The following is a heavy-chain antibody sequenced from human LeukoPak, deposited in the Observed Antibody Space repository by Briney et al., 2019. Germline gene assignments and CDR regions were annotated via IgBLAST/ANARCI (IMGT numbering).Heavy chain of an antibody. V-gene: IGHV3-30*02. CDR3: ARHLSGITGYTYGRGIDY. Sequence: PGGSLRLSCAASGFTFSSYGMNWVRQAPGKGLEWVAFIRYDGSNKYYAESVKGRFTISRDNSKNTLYLQMNSLRAEDTAVYYCARHLSGITGYTYGRGIDYWGQGTLLTVSS. CDR1: GFTFSSYG. D-gene: IGHD5-18*01. J-gene: IGHJ4*02. CDR2: IRYDGSNK.